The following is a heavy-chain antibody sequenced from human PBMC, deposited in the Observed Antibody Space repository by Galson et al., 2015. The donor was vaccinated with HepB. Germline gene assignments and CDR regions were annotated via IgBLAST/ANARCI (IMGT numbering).Heavy chain of an antibody. D-gene: IGHD1-26*01. CDR1: GFTFSSYW. CDR3: ARDRLGPSPSLWYFDL. J-gene: IGHJ2*01. V-gene: IGHV3-7*03. Sequence: SLRLSCAASGFTFSSYWMSWVRQAPGKGLEWVANIKQDGSEKYYVDSVKGRFTISRDNAKNSLYLQMNSLRAEDTAVYYCARDRLGPSPSLWYFDLWGRGTLVTVSS. CDR2: IKQDGSEK.